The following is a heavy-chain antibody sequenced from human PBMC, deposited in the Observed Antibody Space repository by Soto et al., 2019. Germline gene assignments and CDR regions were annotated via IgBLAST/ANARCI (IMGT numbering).Heavy chain of an antibody. D-gene: IGHD2-8*02. V-gene: IGHV4-31*03. CDR1: GGSISSGGYY. Sequence: SETLSLTCTVSGGSISSGGYYWSWIRQHPGKGLEWIGYIYYSGSTYYNPSLKSRVTISVDTSKNQFSLKLSSVTAADTAVYYCARDKITGLFDYWGQGTLVPSPQ. CDR2: IYYSGST. CDR3: ARDKITGLFDY. J-gene: IGHJ4*02.